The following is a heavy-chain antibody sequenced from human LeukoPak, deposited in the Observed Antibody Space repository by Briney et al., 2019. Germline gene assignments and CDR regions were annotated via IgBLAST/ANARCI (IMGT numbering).Heavy chain of an antibody. CDR1: GFTFSSYA. J-gene: IGHJ4*02. Sequence: GGSLRLSCSASGFTFSSYAMHWVRQAPGKGLEYVSAISSNGGSTYYADSVKGRFTISRDNSKNTLYPQMSSLRAEDTAVYYCVKDPMYYDILTGYSISYAFDYWGQGTLVTVSS. CDR2: ISSNGGST. V-gene: IGHV3-64D*09. D-gene: IGHD3-9*01. CDR3: VKDPMYYDILTGYSISYAFDY.